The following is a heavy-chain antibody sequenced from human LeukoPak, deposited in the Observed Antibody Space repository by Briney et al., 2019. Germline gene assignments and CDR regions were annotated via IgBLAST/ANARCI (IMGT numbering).Heavy chain of an antibody. CDR3: ARAKDTAMVDY. J-gene: IGHJ4*02. CDR1: GFNFSSYS. D-gene: IGHD5-18*01. Sequence: GGSLRLSCASSGFNFSSYSMNWVRQAPGKGLEWVSSISSSSSYIYYADSVKGRFTISRDNAKNPLYLQMNSLRAEDTAVYYCARAKDTAMVDYWGQGTLVTVSS. CDR2: ISSSSSYI. V-gene: IGHV3-21*01.